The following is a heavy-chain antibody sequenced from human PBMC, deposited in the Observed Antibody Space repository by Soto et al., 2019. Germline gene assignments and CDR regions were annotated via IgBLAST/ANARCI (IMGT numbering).Heavy chain of an antibody. CDR1: GYTFASYA. J-gene: IGHJ5*02. CDR3: VRDVPPPNH. Sequence: QVQLVQSGAEVKKPGASVKVSCKASGYTFASYAISWMRQAPGQGLEWMGWISAYNGNTNYAQKLQGRVTMTTDTSTSTAYMELRSLRPDGTAVDLWVRDVPPPNHWGQGTLVTVSS. V-gene: IGHV1-18*01. CDR2: ISAYNGNT.